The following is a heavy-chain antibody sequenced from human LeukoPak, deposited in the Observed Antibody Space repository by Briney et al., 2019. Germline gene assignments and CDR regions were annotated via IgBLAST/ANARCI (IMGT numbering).Heavy chain of an antibody. V-gene: IGHV3-33*08. CDR1: GFTFSSYG. D-gene: IGHD1-26*01. Sequence: PGGSLRLSCAASGFTFSSYGMHWVRQAPGKGLEWVAVIWYDGSNKYYADSVKGRFTISRDNSKNTLYLQMNSLRAEDAAVYYCARDGRRLRGSGGATYWFDPWGQGTLVTVSS. CDR3: ARDGRRLRGSGGATYWFDP. CDR2: IWYDGSNK. J-gene: IGHJ5*02.